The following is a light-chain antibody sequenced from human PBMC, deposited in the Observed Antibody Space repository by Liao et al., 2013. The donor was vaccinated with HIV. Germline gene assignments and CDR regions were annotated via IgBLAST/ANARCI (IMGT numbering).Light chain of an antibody. CDR3: QAWDSSTEDVV. CDR2: QDS. V-gene: IGLV3-1*01. J-gene: IGLJ2*01. CDR1: KLGDKY. Sequence: YELTQPPSVSVSPGQTASITCSGDKLGDKYACWYQQKPGQSPVLVIYQDSKRPSGIPERFSGSNSGNTATLTISGTQAMDEADFYCQAWDSSTEDVVFGGGTKLTVL.